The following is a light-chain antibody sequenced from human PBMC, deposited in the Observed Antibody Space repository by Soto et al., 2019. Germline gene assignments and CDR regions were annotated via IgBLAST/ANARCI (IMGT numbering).Light chain of an antibody. CDR3: QQYNNWPRT. CDR1: QSVSSN. CDR2: GAS. Sequence: EIVMTPSPATLSVSRGTRGPLPCRASQSVSSNLAWYQQKPGQAPRLLIYGASTRATGIPARFSGSGSGTEFTLTISSLQSEDFAVYYCQQYNNWPRTFGQGTKVDIK. J-gene: IGKJ1*01. V-gene: IGKV3-15*01.